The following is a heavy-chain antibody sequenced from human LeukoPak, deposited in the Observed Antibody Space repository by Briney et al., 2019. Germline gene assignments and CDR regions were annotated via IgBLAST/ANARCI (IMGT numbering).Heavy chain of an antibody. CDR2: INQDGGEK. J-gene: IGHJ4*02. V-gene: IGHV3-7*01. CDR1: GFTYSTYW. Sequence: GGSLRLSCAASGFTYSTYWMSWVRQAPGKGLEWVANINQDGGEKYYVDSVKGRFTISRDNAKNSLFLQMNSLRAEDTAVYYCARDLVRFHYDSSGYYYDYWGQGTLVTVSS. D-gene: IGHD3-22*01. CDR3: ARDLVRFHYDSSGYYYDY.